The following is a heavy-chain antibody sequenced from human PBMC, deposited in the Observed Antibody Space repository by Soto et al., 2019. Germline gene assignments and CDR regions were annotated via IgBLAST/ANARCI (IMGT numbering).Heavy chain of an antibody. Sequence: QVQLVQSGAEVKKPGASVKVSCKASGYTFTSYDINWVRQATGQGREWMGWMNPNSGNTGYAQKFQGRVTMTRNTSVSTAYMELSSLRSEDTAVYYCARGPGSWYYYYMEVWGKGTTVTVSS. V-gene: IGHV1-8*01. CDR1: GYTFTSYD. J-gene: IGHJ6*03. D-gene: IGHD6-13*01. CDR3: ARGPGSWYYYYMEV. CDR2: MNPNSGNT.